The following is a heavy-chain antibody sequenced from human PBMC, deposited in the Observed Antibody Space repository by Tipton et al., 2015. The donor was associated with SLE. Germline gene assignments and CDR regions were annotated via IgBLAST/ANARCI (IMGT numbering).Heavy chain of an antibody. CDR1: GDSMSSTPCH. CDR3: ASGDVGLFAHHGMDV. J-gene: IGHJ6*02. D-gene: IGHD3-10*01. V-gene: IGHV4-39*01. Sequence: TLSLTCIVSGDSMSSTPCHWDWVRQPPGKGLEWIGSICYAGDTYYNPSVKSRVTIFVDTSKNQFSLKLSSVTAADTAVYYCASGDVGLFAHHGMDVWGQGTTVTVSS. CDR2: ICYAGDT.